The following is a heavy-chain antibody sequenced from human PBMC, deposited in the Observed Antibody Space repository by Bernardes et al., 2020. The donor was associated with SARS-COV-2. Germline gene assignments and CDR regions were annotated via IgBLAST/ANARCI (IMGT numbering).Heavy chain of an antibody. V-gene: IGHV3-23*01. Sequence: GGSLRLSCAASGFTFSSYAMSWVRQAPGKGLEWVSAISGSGGSTYYADSVKGRFTISRDNSKNTLYLQMNSLRAEDTAVYYCAKYFLPIVVVPAAISDYWGQGTLVTVSS. CDR3: AKYFLPIVVVPAAISDY. J-gene: IGHJ4*02. D-gene: IGHD2-2*02. CDR1: GFTFSSYA. CDR2: ISGSGGST.